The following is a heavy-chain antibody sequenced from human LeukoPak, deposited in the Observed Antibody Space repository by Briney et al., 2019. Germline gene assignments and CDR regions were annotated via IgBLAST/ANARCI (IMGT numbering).Heavy chain of an antibody. D-gene: IGHD2-15*01. CDR2: INSAGSST. Sequence: GGSLRLSCAASGFTFSSHWMHCVRQAPGKGLVWVSRINSAGSSTIYADSVKGRFSISRDNAKNTLYLQMNSLRAEDTAVYYCARDRMGGSCYDNWGQGIQVTVSS. J-gene: IGHJ4*02. CDR3: ARDRMGGSCYDN. CDR1: GFTFSSHW. V-gene: IGHV3-74*01.